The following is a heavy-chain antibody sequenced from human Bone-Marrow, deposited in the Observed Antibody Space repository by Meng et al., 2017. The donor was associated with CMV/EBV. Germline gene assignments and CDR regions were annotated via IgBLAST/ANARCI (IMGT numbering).Heavy chain of an antibody. J-gene: IGHJ4*02. V-gene: IGHV3-66*02. D-gene: IGHD6-13*01. CDR2: IYSGGST. CDR3: ARDLRAAAFDY. CDR1: GFTVSSNY. Sequence: GSLKISCAASGFTVSSNYMSWVRQAPGKGLEWVSVIYSGGSTYYADSVKGRFTISRDNSKNTLYLQMKSLRAEDTAVYYCARDLRAAAFDYWGQGTLVTVSS.